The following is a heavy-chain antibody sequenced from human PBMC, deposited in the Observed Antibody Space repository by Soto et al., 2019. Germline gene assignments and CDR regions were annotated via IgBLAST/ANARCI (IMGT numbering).Heavy chain of an antibody. V-gene: IGHV6-1*01. D-gene: IGHD1-7*01. J-gene: IGHJ6*03. CDR2: TYYRSRWYN. CDR1: GDSVSSNSAA. CDR3: AGTTSHQWYYMDV. Sequence: QVQLQESGPGLVKPSQTLSLTCAISGDSVSSNSAAWNWIRLSPSRGLEWLARTYYRSRWYNDYAGIGKSRITVNPDKSKNQFSLQLTSVTPEDTAVYYCAGTTSHQWYYMDVWGKGTTVTVSS.